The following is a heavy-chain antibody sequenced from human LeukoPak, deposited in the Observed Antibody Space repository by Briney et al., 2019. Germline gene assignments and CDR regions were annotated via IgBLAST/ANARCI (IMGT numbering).Heavy chain of an antibody. D-gene: IGHD3-3*01. Sequence: SQTLSLTCAISGDSVSANNAAWNWIRQSPSRGLEWLGRTYYRSKWYNDYAVSVKSRITINPDTSKNQFSLQLNSVTPEDTAVYYCARGIWYYDFWSGYYETGWFDPWGQGTLVTVSS. CDR2: TYYRSKWYN. J-gene: IGHJ5*02. CDR3: ARGIWYYDFWSGYYETGWFDP. CDR1: GDSVSANNAA. V-gene: IGHV6-1*01.